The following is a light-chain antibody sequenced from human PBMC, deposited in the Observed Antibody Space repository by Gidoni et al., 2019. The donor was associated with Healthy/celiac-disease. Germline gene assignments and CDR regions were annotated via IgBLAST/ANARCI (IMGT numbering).Light chain of an antibody. J-gene: IGLJ1*01. CDR3: SSYTSSSTQLN. Sequence: QSSPTQPASVPRSPGQSITISCTGTSSDVGGYNYVSWYQQHPGKAPKLMIYQVSNRPSGVSNRFSGSKSGNTASLTISGLQAEDEADYYCSSYTSSSTQLNFGTGTKVTVL. CDR2: QVS. V-gene: IGLV2-14*01. CDR1: SSDVGGYNY.